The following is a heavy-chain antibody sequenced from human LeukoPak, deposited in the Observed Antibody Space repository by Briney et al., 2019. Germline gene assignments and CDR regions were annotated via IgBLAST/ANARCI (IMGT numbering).Heavy chain of an antibody. CDR3: ARLLYDFWSGRSGSWFDP. D-gene: IGHD3-3*01. CDR1: GYTFTSYG. Sequence: ASVKVSCKASGYTFTSYGISWVRQAPGQGLEWMGWISAYNGNTNYAQKLQGRVTMTTDTSTSTAYMELRSLRSDDTAVYYCARLLYDFWSGRSGSWFDPWGQGTLVTVSS. CDR2: ISAYNGNT. J-gene: IGHJ5*02. V-gene: IGHV1-18*01.